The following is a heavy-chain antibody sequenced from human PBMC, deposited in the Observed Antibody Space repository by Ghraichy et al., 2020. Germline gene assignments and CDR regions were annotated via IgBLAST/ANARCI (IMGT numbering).Heavy chain of an antibody. CDR1: GGSFSGYY. V-gene: IGHV4-34*01. Sequence: SETLSLTCAVYGGSFSGYYWSWIRQPPGKGLEWIGEINHSGSTNYNPSLKSRVTISVDTSKNQFSLKLSSVTAADTAVYYCARAGRSSSSSYYYYYGMDVWGQGTTVTVSS. D-gene: IGHD6-6*01. CDR2: INHSGST. CDR3: ARAGRSSSSSYYYYYGMDV. J-gene: IGHJ6*02.